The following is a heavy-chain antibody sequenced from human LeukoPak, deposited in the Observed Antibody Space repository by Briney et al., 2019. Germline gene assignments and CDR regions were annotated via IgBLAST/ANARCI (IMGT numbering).Heavy chain of an antibody. J-gene: IGHJ3*02. CDR1: GGSISSSSYY. V-gene: IGHV4-39*07. Sequence: SETLSLTCTVSGGSISSSSYYWGWIRQPPGKGLEWIGSIYYSGSTYYNPSLKSRVTISVDTSKNQFSLKLSSVTAADTAVYYCARDSGSTGLNAFDIWGQGTMVTVSS. CDR3: ARDSGSTGLNAFDI. D-gene: IGHD2-2*01. CDR2: IYYSGST.